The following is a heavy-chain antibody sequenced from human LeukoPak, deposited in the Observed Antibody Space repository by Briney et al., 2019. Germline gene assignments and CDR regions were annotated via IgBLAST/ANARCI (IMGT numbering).Heavy chain of an antibody. V-gene: IGHV1-69*04. Sequence: ASVKVSCKASGGTFSSYAISWVRQAPGQGLEWMGRIIPILGIANYAQKFQGRVTITADKSTSTAYMELSSLRSEDTAVYYCASLPGGIAAAFREFDWGQGTLVTVSS. CDR1: GGTFSSYA. CDR2: IIPILGIA. CDR3: ASLPGGIAAAFREFD. J-gene: IGHJ4*02. D-gene: IGHD6-13*01.